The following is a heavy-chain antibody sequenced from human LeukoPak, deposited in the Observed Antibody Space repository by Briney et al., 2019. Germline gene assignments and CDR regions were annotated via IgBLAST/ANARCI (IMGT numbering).Heavy chain of an antibody. D-gene: IGHD7-27*01. V-gene: IGHV3-23*01. CDR1: GFTFSSYA. J-gene: IGHJ2*01. CDR2: ISGSGGST. Sequence: GGSLRLSCAASGFTFSSYAMSWVRQAPGKGLEWVSAISGSGGSTYYADSVKGRFTISRDNSKNTLYLQMNSLRAEDTAVYYCAREKMGTPPWPSTKPYWYFDLWGRGTLVTVSS. CDR3: AREKMGTPPWPSTKPYWYFDL.